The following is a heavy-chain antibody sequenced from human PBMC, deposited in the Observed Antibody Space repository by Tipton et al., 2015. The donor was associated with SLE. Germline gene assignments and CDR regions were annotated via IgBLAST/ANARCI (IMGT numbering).Heavy chain of an antibody. CDR3: AREPSMVGAFDI. CDR2: IYYSGST. V-gene: IGHV4-39*07. J-gene: IGHJ3*02. Sequence: TLSLTCIVSGGSISSSSYYWGWIRQPPGKGLEWIGSIYYSGSTYYNPSLGSRVTISVDTSKNQFSLKLSSVTAADTAVYYCAREPSMVGAFDIWGQGTMVTVSS. CDR1: GGSISSSSYY. D-gene: IGHD3-10*01.